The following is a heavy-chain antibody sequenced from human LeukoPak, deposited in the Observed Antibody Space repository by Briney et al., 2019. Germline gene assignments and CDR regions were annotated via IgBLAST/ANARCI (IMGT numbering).Heavy chain of an antibody. CDR1: GYTFTGYY. V-gene: IGHV1-46*01. Sequence: ASVKVSCKASGYTFTGYYMHWVRQAPGQGLEWMGIINPSGGSTSYAQKFQGRVTMTRDTSTSTVYMKLSSLRSEDTAVYYCARDLSIMVGYYDSSGYYYFDYWGQGTLVTVSS. CDR2: INPSGGST. D-gene: IGHD3-22*01. CDR3: ARDLSIMVGYYDSSGYYYFDY. J-gene: IGHJ4*02.